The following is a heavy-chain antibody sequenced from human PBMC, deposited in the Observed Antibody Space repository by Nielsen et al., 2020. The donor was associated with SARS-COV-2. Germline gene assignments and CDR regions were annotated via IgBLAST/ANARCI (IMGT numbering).Heavy chain of an antibody. V-gene: IGHV5-51*01. CDR3: ARRQIYSSGWYYFDY. CDR1: GYSFTTYW. CDR2: IYPGDSDT. D-gene: IGHD6-19*01. Sequence: GESLKISCKGSGYSFTTYWIGWVRQMPGKGLEWMGIIYPGDSDTRYSPSFQGQVTISADKSISTAYLQWSSLKASDTAMYYCARRQIYSSGWYYFDYWGQGTLVTVSS. J-gene: IGHJ4*02.